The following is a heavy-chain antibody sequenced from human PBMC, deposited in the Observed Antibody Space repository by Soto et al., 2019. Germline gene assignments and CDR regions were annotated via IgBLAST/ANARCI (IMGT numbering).Heavy chain of an antibody. CDR2: VSGNGHST. CDR3: AKERSVAGPSDY. Sequence: VQLLESGGGLVQPGGSLRLSCAASGFTFSNSMMSWVRQAPGKGLEWVSTVSGNGHSTYYTDSVKGRFTISRDNSKNTLFLQMNSLRVEDAAVYFCAKERSVAGPSDYWGQGALVTVSS. D-gene: IGHD6-19*01. J-gene: IGHJ4*02. CDR1: GFTFSNSM. V-gene: IGHV3-23*01.